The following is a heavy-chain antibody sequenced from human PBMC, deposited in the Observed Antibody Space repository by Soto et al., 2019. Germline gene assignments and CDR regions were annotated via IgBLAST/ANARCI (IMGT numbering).Heavy chain of an antibody. CDR2: IYYSGST. D-gene: IGHD2-15*01. CDR1: GGSISSYY. J-gene: IGHJ5*02. CDR3: ARRRTTYCSGGSCYFWFDP. Sequence: SSETLSLTCTVSGGSISSYYWSWIRQSPGKGLEWIGYIYYSGSTNYNPSLKSRVTISVDTSKNQFSLKLSSVTAADTAVYYCARRRTTYCSGGSCYFWFDPWGQGTLVTVSS. V-gene: IGHV4-59*01.